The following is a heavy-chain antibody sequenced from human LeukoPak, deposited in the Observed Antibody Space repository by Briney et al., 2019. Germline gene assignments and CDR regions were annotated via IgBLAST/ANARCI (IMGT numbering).Heavy chain of an antibody. CDR3: ARGAVAGTRTRFYYYYYGMDV. J-gene: IGHJ6*02. V-gene: IGHV4-39*07. Sequence: PSETLSLTCSVSGATITSGSSYWSWIRQPPGKGLEWIGEINHSGSTNYNPSLKSRVTISVDTSKNQFSLKLSSVTAADTAVYYCARGAVAGTRTRFYYYYYGMDVWGQGTTVTVSS. CDR2: INHSGST. D-gene: IGHD6-19*01. CDR1: GATITSGSSY.